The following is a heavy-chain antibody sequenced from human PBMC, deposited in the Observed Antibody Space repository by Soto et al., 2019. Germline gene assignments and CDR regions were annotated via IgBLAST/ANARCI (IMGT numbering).Heavy chain of an antibody. Sequence: GGSLRLSCAASGFTFGGYCMSWVRQAPGKGLEWVADIKQDGSEKDYVDSVKGRFTISRDNAENSLYLQMNSLRADDTAMYYCARSSCYYYEYMDFWSKGTSVTVSS. CDR1: GFTFGGYC. CDR2: IKQDGSEK. D-gene: IGHD6-6*01. CDR3: ARSSCYYYEYMDF. V-gene: IGHV3-7*01. J-gene: IGHJ6*03.